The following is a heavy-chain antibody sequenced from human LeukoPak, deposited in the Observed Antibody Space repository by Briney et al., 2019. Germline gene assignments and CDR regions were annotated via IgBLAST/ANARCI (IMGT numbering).Heavy chain of an antibody. Sequence: GGSLRLSCAASGFTFSSYAMSWVRQAPGKGLEWVSVISASGGSTSYADSVKGRFTISRDHSKNTLFLLMNGLRAEDAAVYYCARDRGFPGIAEHWGQGTLVTVSS. D-gene: IGHD6-13*01. CDR2: ISASGGST. V-gene: IGHV3-23*01. CDR3: ARDRGFPGIAEH. J-gene: IGHJ4*02. CDR1: GFTFSSYA.